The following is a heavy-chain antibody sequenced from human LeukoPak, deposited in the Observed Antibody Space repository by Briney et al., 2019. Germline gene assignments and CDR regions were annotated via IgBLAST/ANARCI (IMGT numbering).Heavy chain of an antibody. Sequence: SVKVFCKASGGTFSSYTISWVRQAPGQGLEWMGRIIPILGIANYAQKFQGRVTITADKSTSTAYMELSSLRSEDTAVYYCALSTSRRGDFDIWGQGTMVTVSS. J-gene: IGHJ3*02. D-gene: IGHD2-2*01. CDR3: ALSTSRRGDFDI. V-gene: IGHV1-69*02. CDR2: IIPILGIA. CDR1: GGTFSSYT.